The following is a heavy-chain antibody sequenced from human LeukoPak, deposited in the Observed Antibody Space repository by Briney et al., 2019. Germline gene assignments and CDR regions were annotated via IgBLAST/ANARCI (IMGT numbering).Heavy chain of an antibody. CDR2: ISGSGPSGGST. V-gene: IGHV3-23*01. D-gene: IGHD2-8*01. Sequence: GGSLRLSCAASGFTFSSFTMNWVRQAPGKGLEWVSAISGSGPSGGSTYYADSVKGRFTISRDNSKNTLYLQMNSLRAEDTAVYFCAKSMTQYYYYYYGMDVWGQGTTVTVSS. J-gene: IGHJ6*02. CDR3: AKSMTQYYYYYYGMDV. CDR1: GFTFSSFT.